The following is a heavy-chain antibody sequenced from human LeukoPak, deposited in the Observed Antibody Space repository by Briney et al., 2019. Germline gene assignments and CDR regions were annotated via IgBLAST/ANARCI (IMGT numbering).Heavy chain of an antibody. V-gene: IGHV3-23*01. J-gene: IGHJ4*02. CDR1: GFTFSSYA. CDR2: ISGSGGST. CDR3: AKAHYDSSGYHFDY. D-gene: IGHD3-22*01. Sequence: PGGSLRLSCAASGFTFSSYAMGWVRQAPGKGLEWVSAISGSGGSTYYADSVKGRFTISRDNSKNTLYLQMNSLRAEDTAVYYCAKAHYDSSGYHFDYWGQGTLVTVSS.